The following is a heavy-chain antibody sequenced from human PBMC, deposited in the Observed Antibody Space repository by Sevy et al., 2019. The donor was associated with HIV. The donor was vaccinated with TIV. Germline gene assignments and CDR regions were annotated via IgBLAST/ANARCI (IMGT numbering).Heavy chain of an antibody. D-gene: IGHD3-10*01. V-gene: IGHV5-51*01. Sequence: GESLKISCKGSGYSFTSYWIGWVRQMPGKGLEWMGIIYPGDSDTRYSPSFQGQVNISADKSISPAYLQWRSLKAWDTAMYYCSRQRTMVRGDLHYDYWGQGTLVTVSS. CDR1: GYSFTSYW. CDR3: SRQRTMVRGDLHYDY. J-gene: IGHJ4*01. CDR2: IYPGDSDT.